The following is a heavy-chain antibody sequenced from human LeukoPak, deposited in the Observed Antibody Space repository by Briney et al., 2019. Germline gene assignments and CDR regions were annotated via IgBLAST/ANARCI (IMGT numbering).Heavy chain of an antibody. D-gene: IGHD3-22*01. Sequence: ASVKVSCKASGGTLSSYAISWVRQAPGQGLEWMGRIIPIFGTANYAQKFQGRVTITTDESTSTAYMELSSLRSEDTAVYYCARGPYDSSGYPTAFDYWGQGTLVTVSS. CDR1: GGTLSSYA. V-gene: IGHV1-69*05. CDR2: IIPIFGTA. J-gene: IGHJ4*02. CDR3: ARGPYDSSGYPTAFDY.